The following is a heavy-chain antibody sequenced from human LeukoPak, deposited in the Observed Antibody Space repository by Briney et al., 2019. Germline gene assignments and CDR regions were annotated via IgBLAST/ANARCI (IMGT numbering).Heavy chain of an antibody. CDR1: GGSFSGYY. Sequence: SETLSLTCAVYGGSFSGYYWSWIRQPPGKGLEWIGEINHSGSTNHNPSLKSRVTISVDTSKNQFSLKLSSVTAADTAVYYCARASPRGSYLYYWGQGTLVTVSS. V-gene: IGHV4-34*01. CDR2: INHSGST. J-gene: IGHJ4*02. D-gene: IGHD1-26*01. CDR3: ARASPRGSYLYY.